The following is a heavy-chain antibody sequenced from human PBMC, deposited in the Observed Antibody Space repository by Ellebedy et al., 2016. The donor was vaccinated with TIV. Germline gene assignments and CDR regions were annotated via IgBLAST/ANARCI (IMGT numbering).Heavy chain of an antibody. V-gene: IGHV6-1*01. D-gene: IGHD2-15*01. CDR1: GDSVSTDIG. Sequence: SQTLSLTCVISGDSVSTDIGWTWIRQSPSRGLEWLGRTYYRSKWNNDYAVSLKIRITINPDTSKNLFSLQLNSVTPEDTAVYYCARGWFRSGMGVWGQGTTVTVSS. CDR3: ARGWFRSGMGV. CDR2: TYYRSKWNN. J-gene: IGHJ6*02.